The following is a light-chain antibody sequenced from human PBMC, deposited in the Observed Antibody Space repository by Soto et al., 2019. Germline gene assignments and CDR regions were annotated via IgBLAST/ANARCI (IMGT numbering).Light chain of an antibody. CDR1: SSDVGGYNY. Sequence: QSVLTQPASVSGSPGQSITIACTGTSSDVGGYNYASWYHQHQGIARKLMIYDVRNRRSGVSNRFSGSNSGNKASLTISGLRAEDEADYGCSSYTRSREGVFGGGTKLTVL. CDR2: DVR. CDR3: SSYTRSREGV. V-gene: IGLV2-14*01. J-gene: IGLJ3*02.